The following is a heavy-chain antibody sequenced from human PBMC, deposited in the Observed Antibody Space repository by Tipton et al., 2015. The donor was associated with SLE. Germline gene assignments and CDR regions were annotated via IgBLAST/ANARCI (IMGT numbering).Heavy chain of an antibody. D-gene: IGHD3-10*01. Sequence: QLVQSGPEVKKQGESLKISCKGSGYSFTNYWIGWVRQMPGKGLEWMEIIYPGDSDTRYSPSFQGQVTISADKSISTADLQWSSLKSSDTAIYYGASPLFRAPYSGMDVWGQGTTVPVSS. CDR3: ASPLFRAPYSGMDV. CDR2: IYPGDSDT. V-gene: IGHV5-51*01. CDR1: GYSFTNYW. J-gene: IGHJ6*02.